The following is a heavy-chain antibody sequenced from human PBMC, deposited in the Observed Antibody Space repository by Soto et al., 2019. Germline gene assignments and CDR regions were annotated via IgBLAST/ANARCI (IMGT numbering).Heavy chain of an antibody. V-gene: IGHV3-23*01. CDR3: AKWEQTDYGMDV. CDR2: INGSGGTT. Sequence: LRLSCAASGFTFSNYAMSWVRQAPGKGLEWVSDINGSGGTTYYADSVKGRFTISRDNSKNTLYLQMNSLRAEDTAVYYCAKWEQTDYGMDVWGQGTTVTAP. CDR1: GFTFSNYA. J-gene: IGHJ6*02. D-gene: IGHD1-26*01.